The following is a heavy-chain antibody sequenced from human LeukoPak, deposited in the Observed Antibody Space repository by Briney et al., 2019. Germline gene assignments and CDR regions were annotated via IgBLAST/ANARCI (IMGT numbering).Heavy chain of an antibody. CDR3: ARENLAAAADY. J-gene: IGHJ4*02. CDR2: IRGDGSMT. CDR1: GFTFSSSA. Sequence: PGGSLRLSCAASGFTFSSSAMSWVRQAPGKGLVWVSRIRGDGSMTNYADSVKGRFTISRDNAKNTLYLQMNSLRLEDTAVYYCARENLAAAADYWGQGTVVTVSS. D-gene: IGHD6-25*01. V-gene: IGHV3-74*01.